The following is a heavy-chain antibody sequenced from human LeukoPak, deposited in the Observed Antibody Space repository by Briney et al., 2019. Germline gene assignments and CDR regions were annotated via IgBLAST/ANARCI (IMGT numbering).Heavy chain of an antibody. CDR2: ISSSSSTI. J-gene: IGHJ3*02. CDR3: ARDTRDGWFPPLGAFDI. CDR1: GFTFSSYS. V-gene: IGHV3-48*04. Sequence: PGGSLRLSCAASGFTFSSYSMNWVRQAPGKGLEWVSYISSSSSTIYYADSVKGRFTISRDNAKNSLYLQMNSLRAEDTAVYYCARDTRDGWFPPLGAFDIWGQGTMVTVSS. D-gene: IGHD2-15*01.